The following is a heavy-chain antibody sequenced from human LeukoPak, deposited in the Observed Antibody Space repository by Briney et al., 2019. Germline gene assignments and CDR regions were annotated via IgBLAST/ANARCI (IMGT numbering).Heavy chain of an antibody. CDR2: IYTSGST. Sequence: SETLSLTCTVSGGSISSGSYYWSWIRQPAGKGLEWIGRIYTSGSTNYNPSLKSRVTISVDTSKNQFSLKLSSVTAADTAVYYCARRHGDYGGGFDYWGQGTLVTVSS. V-gene: IGHV4-61*02. CDR1: GGSISSGSYY. J-gene: IGHJ4*02. CDR3: ARRHGDYGGGFDY. D-gene: IGHD4-23*01.